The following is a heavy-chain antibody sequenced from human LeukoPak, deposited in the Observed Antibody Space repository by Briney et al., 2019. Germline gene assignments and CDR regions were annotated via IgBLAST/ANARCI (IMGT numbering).Heavy chain of an antibody. CDR1: GGSISSSSYY. Sequence: PSETLSLTCTVSGGSISSSSYYWGWIRQPPGKGLEWIGSIYYSGSTYYNPSLKSRVTISVDTSKNQFSLKLSSVTAADTAVYYCARLPDTAMVTADYYGMDVWGQGTTVTVSS. CDR2: IYYSGST. CDR3: ARLPDTAMVTADYYGMDV. V-gene: IGHV4-39*07. J-gene: IGHJ6*02. D-gene: IGHD5-18*01.